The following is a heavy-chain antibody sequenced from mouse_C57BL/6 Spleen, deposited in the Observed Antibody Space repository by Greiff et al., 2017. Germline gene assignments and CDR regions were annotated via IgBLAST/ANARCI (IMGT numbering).Heavy chain of an antibody. Sequence: EVQLQQSGPVLVKPGASVKMSCKASGYTFTDYYMNWVKQSHGKSLEWIGVINPYNGGTSYNQKFKGKATLTVDKSSSTAYMELNSLTSEDSAVYYCAREGNYVGGLENYAMDYWGQGTSVTVSS. CDR3: AREGNYVGGLENYAMDY. V-gene: IGHV1-19*01. J-gene: IGHJ4*01. CDR1: GYTFTDYY. CDR2: INPYNGGT. D-gene: IGHD2-1*01.